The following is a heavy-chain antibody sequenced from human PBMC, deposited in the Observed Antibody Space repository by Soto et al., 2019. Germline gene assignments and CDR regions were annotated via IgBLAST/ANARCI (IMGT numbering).Heavy chain of an antibody. CDR2: ISGSGGST. J-gene: IGHJ4*02. CDR1: GFTFSSYA. Sequence: EVQLLESGGGLLQPGGSLRLSCAASGFTFSSYAMSWVRQAPGKGLEWVSAISGSGGSTYYADSVKGRFTISRDNSKNALYLQMNSLRAEDTAVYYCAKEQWPTDTFDYWGQGALVTVSS. CDR3: AKEQWPTDTFDY. D-gene: IGHD6-19*01. V-gene: IGHV3-23*01.